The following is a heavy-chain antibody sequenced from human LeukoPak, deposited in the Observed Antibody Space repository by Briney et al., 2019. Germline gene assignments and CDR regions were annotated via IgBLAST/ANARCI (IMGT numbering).Heavy chain of an antibody. CDR2: MNPNSGNT. CDR1: GYTFTSYD. CDR3: ASLGQLERDDAFDI. V-gene: IGHV1-8*03. J-gene: IGHJ3*02. D-gene: IGHD6-6*01. Sequence: ASVKVSCKASGYTFTSYDINWVRQATGQGLEWMGWMNPNSGNTGYAQKFQGRVTITRNTSISTAYMELSSLRSEDTAVYYCASLGQLERDDAFDIWGQGTMVTVSS.